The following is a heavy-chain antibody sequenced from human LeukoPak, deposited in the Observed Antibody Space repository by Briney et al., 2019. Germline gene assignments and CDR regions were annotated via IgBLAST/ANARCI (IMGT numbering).Heavy chain of an antibody. CDR3: AGFDYYGSRGYFQH. J-gene: IGHJ1*01. CDR1: GSTFSSYA. CDR2: IILIFGTA. Sequence: SVKVFCKASGSTFSSYAISRVRQAPGQGLEWRGRIILIFGTADDAQKFQRRVTTTADDSTSKAYMELRSLRSEDTAVYYCAGFDYYGSRGYFQHWGQGTLVTVSS. V-gene: IGHV1-69*13. D-gene: IGHD3-10*01.